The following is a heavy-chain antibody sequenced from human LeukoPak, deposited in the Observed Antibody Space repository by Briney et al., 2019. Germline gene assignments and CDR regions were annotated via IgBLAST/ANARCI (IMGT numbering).Heavy chain of an antibody. D-gene: IGHD3-16*02. CDR2: INTNTGNP. Sequence: ASVKVSCKASGYTFTSYAMNWVRQAPGQGLEWMGCINTNTGNPTYAQGFTVRFVFSLDTSVRKAYLKISSLKAEDTAVYYCARKDYVWGSYRPLNYWGQGTLVTVSS. CDR1: GYTFTSYA. CDR3: ARKDYVWGSYRPLNY. J-gene: IGHJ4*02. V-gene: IGHV7-4-1*02.